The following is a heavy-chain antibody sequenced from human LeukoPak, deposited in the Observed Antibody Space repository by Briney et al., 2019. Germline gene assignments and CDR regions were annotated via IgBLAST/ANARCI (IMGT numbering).Heavy chain of an antibody. Sequence: SQTLSLTCTVSGGSISSGDYYWSWIRQPPGKGLGWIGYIYYSGSTYYNPSLKSRVTISVDTSKNQFSLKLSSVTAADTAVYYCARAKGPYSSSWPLGYWGQGTLVTVSS. V-gene: IGHV4-30-4*08. J-gene: IGHJ4*02. CDR1: GGSISSGDYY. CDR3: ARAKGPYSSSWPLGY. CDR2: IYYSGST. D-gene: IGHD6-13*01.